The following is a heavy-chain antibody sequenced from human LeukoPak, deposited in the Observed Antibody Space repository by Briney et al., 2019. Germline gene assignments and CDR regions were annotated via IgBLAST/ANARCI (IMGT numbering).Heavy chain of an antibody. CDR2: IRHDGSNK. J-gene: IGHJ4*02. D-gene: IGHD3-16*01. Sequence: PGVSLRLSCAASGFTFSTYGMHWVRQTPGMGLEWVAFIRHDGSNKYYSDSVKGRFTISRDNSKNTLYVQMNSLRAEDTAVYYCAKDLLLMMTFGGVTGYWGQGTLVTVSS. CDR3: AKDLLLMMTFGGVTGY. CDR1: GFTFSTYG. V-gene: IGHV3-30*02.